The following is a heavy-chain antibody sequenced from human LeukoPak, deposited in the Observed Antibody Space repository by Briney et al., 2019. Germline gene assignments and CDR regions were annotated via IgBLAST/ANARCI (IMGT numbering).Heavy chain of an antibody. Sequence: SVKVSCKASGGTFSSYAISWVRQAPGQGLEWMGGIIPIFGTANYAQKFQGRVTITADESTSTVYMELSSLRSEDTAVYHCARLYSSSWSTPSYFDYWGQGTLVTVSS. CDR1: GGTFSSYA. CDR3: ARLYSSSWSTPSYFDY. J-gene: IGHJ4*02. V-gene: IGHV1-69*13. CDR2: IIPIFGTA. D-gene: IGHD6-13*01.